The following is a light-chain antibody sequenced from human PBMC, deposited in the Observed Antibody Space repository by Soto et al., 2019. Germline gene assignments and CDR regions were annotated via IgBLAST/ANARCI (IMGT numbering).Light chain of an antibody. J-gene: IGKJ4*01. CDR3: QQYGSSPLT. CDR1: QNVRSNE. CDR2: GAS. V-gene: IGKV3-20*01. Sequence: EIVLTQSAGSLSLSPGERATLSSRASQNVRSNELAWYQQKPGQAPRLLIYGASSRATAIPDRVSGSGSGTDFTLTISRLEPDDFAVYYCQQYGSSPLTFGGGTKVEFK.